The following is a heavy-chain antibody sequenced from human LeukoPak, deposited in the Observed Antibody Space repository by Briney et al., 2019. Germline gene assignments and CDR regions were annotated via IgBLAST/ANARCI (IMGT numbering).Heavy chain of an antibody. Sequence: GASVKVSCKASGGTFSSYAISWVRQAPGQGLEWMGRIIPILGIANYAQKFQGRVTITADKSTSTAYMELSSLRSEDTAVYYCAKRGAIFGVAYYFDYWGQGTLVTVSS. CDR2: IIPILGIA. CDR3: AKRGAIFGVAYYFDY. J-gene: IGHJ4*02. D-gene: IGHD3-3*01. CDR1: GGTFSSYA. V-gene: IGHV1-69*04.